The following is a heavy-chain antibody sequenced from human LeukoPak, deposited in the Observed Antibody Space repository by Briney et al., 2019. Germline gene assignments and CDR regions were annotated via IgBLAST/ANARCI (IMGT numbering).Heavy chain of an antibody. V-gene: IGHV4-59*01. CDR3: ARSSRDGYNFNL. D-gene: IGHD5-24*01. J-gene: IGHJ4*02. Sequence: SETLSLTCTVSGGSISSYYWSWIRQPPGKGLEWIGYIYYSGSTNYNPSLKSRVTISVDTSKNQFSLKLSSVTAADTAVYYCARSSRDGYNFNLWGQGTRVTVSS. CDR1: GGSISSYY. CDR2: IYYSGST.